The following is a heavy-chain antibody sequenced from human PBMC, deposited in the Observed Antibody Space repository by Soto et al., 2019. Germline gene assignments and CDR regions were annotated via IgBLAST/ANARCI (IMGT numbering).Heavy chain of an antibody. Sequence: PSETLSLTCDVSDESVTRPGNYWYWICQRPDTGLEWIGYISSGGSPFYNPSLKSRVSFSLDTSNNVISLTLRPVTAADTAVYYSTLNHSAGGGYSHSDYWGPVTRVTGS. V-gene: IGHV4-31*11. CDR2: ISSGGSP. CDR3: TLNHSAGGGYSHSDY. CDR1: DESVTRPGNY. J-gene: IGHJ1*01. D-gene: IGHD2-15*01.